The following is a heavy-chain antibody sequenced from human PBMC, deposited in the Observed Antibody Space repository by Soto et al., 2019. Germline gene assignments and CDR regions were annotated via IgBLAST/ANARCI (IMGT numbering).Heavy chain of an antibody. CDR2: ITDSGGDA. V-gene: IGHV3-23*01. CDR1: GITFGSRA. J-gene: IGHJ4*02. D-gene: IGHD6-13*01. Sequence: GGSLRLSCVASGITFGSRAMSWVRQAPGEGLEWVSSITDSGGDAKYADSVKGRFTISRDNAKNSLYLQINSLRDEDTAVYYCARDRRWAIDYWGQGTLVTVSS. CDR3: ARDRRWAIDY.